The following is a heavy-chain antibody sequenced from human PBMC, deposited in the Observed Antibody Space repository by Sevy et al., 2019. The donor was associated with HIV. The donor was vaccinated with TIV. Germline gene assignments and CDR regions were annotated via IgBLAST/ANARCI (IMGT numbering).Heavy chain of an antibody. CDR3: ARAIVATAKGWFDP. V-gene: IGHV1-2*06. D-gene: IGHD5-12*01. CDR2: INPNSGGT. CDR1: GYTFTGYY. Sequence: ASVKVSCKASGYTFTGYYMHWVRQAPGQGLEWMGRINPNSGGTNYAQKFQGRVTMTRDTSISTAYMELSRLGSDDTAVYYCARAIVATAKGWFDPWGQGTLVTVSS. J-gene: IGHJ5*02.